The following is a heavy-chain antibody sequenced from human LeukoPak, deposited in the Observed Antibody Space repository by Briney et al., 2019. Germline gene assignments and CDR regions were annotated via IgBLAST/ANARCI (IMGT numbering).Heavy chain of an antibody. D-gene: IGHD4-17*01. Sequence: KPSETLSLTCTVSGGSLGGYYWSWIRQPPGKGLEWIGYISSSGSTKYNPSLKSRVTTSLDTSKNQFSLKLTSVTAADTAVYYCARDLRTGWTTALSNWGQGTLVNVSS. V-gene: IGHV4-59*01. CDR2: ISSSGST. J-gene: IGHJ4*02. CDR1: GGSLGGYY. CDR3: ARDLRTGWTTALSN.